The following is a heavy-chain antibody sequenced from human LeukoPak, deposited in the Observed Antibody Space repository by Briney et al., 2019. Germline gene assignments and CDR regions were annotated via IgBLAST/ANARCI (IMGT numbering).Heavy chain of an antibody. CDR2: IYSGGST. V-gene: IGHV3-66*01. J-gene: IGHJ3*02. Sequence: GGSLRLSCAASGFTFSSYSMSWVRQAPGKGLEWVSVIYSGGSTYCADSVKGRFTISRDNAKNTLYLQMNSLRAEDTAVYYCARAPDAFDIWGQGTMVTVSS. CDR3: ARAPDAFDI. CDR1: GFTFSSYS.